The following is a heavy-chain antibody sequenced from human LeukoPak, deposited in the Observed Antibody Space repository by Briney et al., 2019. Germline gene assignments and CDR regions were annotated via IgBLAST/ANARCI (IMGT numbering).Heavy chain of an antibody. CDR1: GGSITSGAYS. CDR3: ASPMAWAHNRRDSDY. V-gene: IGHV4-30-2*01. J-gene: IGHJ4*02. D-gene: IGHD5-24*01. Sequence: KTSETLSLTCAVSGGSITSGAYSWNWIRQPPGKGLEWIGYVSHSGTTYYNPSLKSRVTISIDRSKTQFSLNLTSVTAADTAVYYCASPMAWAHNRRDSDYWGLGTLVTVSS. CDR2: VSHSGTT.